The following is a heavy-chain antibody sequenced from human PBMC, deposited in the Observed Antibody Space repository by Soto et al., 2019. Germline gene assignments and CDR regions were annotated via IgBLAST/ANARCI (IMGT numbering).Heavy chain of an antibody. J-gene: IGHJ3*02. Sequence: EVQLVESGGGLVQPGGSLRLSCAASGFTVSSNYMSWVRQAPGKGLEWVSVIYSGGSTYYADSVKGRFTISRDNSKNTLYLQMNSLRAEDTAVYYCARVCSGCSCWAHDAFDIWGQGTMVTVSS. CDR2: IYSGGST. CDR1: GFTVSSNY. V-gene: IGHV3-66*01. CDR3: ARVCSGCSCWAHDAFDI. D-gene: IGHD2-15*01.